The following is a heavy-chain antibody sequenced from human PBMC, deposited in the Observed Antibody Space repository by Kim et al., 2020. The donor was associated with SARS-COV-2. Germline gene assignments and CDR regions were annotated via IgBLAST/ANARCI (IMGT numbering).Heavy chain of an antibody. D-gene: IGHD6-13*01. J-gene: IGHJ4*02. V-gene: IGHV4-39*01. Sequence: SETLSLTCTVSGGSISSSSYYWGWIRQPPGKGLEWIGSIYYSGSTYYNPSLKSRVTISVDTSKNQFSLKLSSVTAADTAVYYCARMVYSSSWYETSLFDYWGQGTLVTVSS. CDR2: IYYSGST. CDR1: GGSISSSSYY. CDR3: ARMVYSSSWYETSLFDY.